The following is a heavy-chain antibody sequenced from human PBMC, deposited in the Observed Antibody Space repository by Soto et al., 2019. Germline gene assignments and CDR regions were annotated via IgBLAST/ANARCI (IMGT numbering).Heavy chain of an antibody. CDR3: ARGGWYNWNLEAFDI. J-gene: IGHJ3*02. V-gene: IGHV4-38-2*02. Sequence: SETLSLTCTVSGYSISSGYYWGWIRQPPGKVLEWIGSIYHSGSTYYNPSLKSRVTISVDTSKNQFSLKLSSVTAADTAVYYCARGGWYNWNLEAFDIWGQGTMVTVSS. D-gene: IGHD1-20*01. CDR2: IYHSGST. CDR1: GYSISSGYY.